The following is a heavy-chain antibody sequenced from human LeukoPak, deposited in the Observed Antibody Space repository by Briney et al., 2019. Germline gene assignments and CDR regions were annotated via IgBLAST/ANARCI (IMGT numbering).Heavy chain of an antibody. J-gene: IGHJ4*02. CDR3: ARVLGMYYDILTGYYYFDY. V-gene: IGHV4-4*07. Sequence: TSSETLSLTCTVSGGSISSYYWSWIRQPAGKGLEWIGRIYTSGSTNYNPSLKSRVTMSVDTSKNQFSLKLSSVTAADTAVYYCARVLGMYYDILTGYYYFDYWGQGTLVTVSS. CDR2: IYTSGST. D-gene: IGHD3-9*01. CDR1: GGSISSYY.